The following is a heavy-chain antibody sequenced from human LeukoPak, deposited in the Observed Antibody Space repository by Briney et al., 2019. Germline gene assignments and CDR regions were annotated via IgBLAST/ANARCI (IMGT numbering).Heavy chain of an antibody. Sequence: GGSRRLAWAASGFTLSSYSMNWVRQAPGKGRDWVSYITIISDTIYYADSVKGRFTLSRDNAKNSLFLLMNSLRAEDTAVYYCTREPQGAGNSGLDYWGQGTLVTVSS. CDR1: GFTLSSYS. D-gene: IGHD4-23*01. J-gene: IGHJ4*02. CDR2: ITIISDTI. CDR3: TREPQGAGNSGLDY. V-gene: IGHV3-48*01.